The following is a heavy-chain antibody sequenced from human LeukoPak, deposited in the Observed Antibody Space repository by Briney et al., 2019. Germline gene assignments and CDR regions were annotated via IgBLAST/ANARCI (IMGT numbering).Heavy chain of an antibody. Sequence: GASVKVSCKASGYTFTSYGISWVRQAPGQGLEWMGWISAYNGNTNYAQKLQGRVTMTTDTSTSTAYMELRSLRSDDTAVYYCARDPLVVVAATYYYYGMDVWGQGTTVTVSS. D-gene: IGHD2-15*01. CDR3: ARDPLVVVAATYYYYGMDV. CDR1: GYTFTSYG. V-gene: IGHV1-18*01. CDR2: ISAYNGNT. J-gene: IGHJ6*02.